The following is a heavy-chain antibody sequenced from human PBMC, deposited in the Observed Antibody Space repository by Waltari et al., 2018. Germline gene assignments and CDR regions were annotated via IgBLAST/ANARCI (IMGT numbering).Heavy chain of an antibody. D-gene: IGHD6-6*01. Sequence: EVQLVESGGGLVQPGGSLRLSCAASGFTFSSYWMSWVRQAPGKGLEWVANIKQDGSEKYYVDSVKGRFTISRDNAKNSLYLQMNSLRAEDTAVHYCANGQYSSPTPFDYWGQGTLVTVSS. CDR2: IKQDGSEK. V-gene: IGHV3-7*01. CDR3: ANGQYSSPTPFDY. CDR1: GFTFSSYW. J-gene: IGHJ4*02.